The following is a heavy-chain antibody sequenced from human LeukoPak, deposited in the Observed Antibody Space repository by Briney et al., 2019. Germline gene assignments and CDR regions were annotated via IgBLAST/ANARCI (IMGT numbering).Heavy chain of an antibody. V-gene: IGHV3-15*01. D-gene: IGHD4-17*01. Sequence: GGSLRLSCAASGFAFSSYSMNWVRQAPGKGLEWVGRIKSKSDGGTTDYAAPVKGRFTISRDDSKNTLYLQMNSLKTEDTAVYYCTTDPPPYYGDASYYYMDVWGKGTTVTVSS. CDR2: IKSKSDGGTT. CDR1: GFAFSSYS. J-gene: IGHJ6*03. CDR3: TTDPPPYYGDASYYYMDV.